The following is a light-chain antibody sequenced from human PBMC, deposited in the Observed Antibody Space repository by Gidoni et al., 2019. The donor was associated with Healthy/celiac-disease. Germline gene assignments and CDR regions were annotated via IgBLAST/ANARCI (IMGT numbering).Light chain of an antibody. CDR3: QPYNRYSPYT. CDR1: QSISSW. CDR2: KAS. V-gene: IGKV1-5*03. J-gene: IGKJ2*01. Sequence: IQMTQSPSTLSASVGDRATITCRASQSISSWMAWYQQKPGKAPKLLIYKASSLESGVPSRFSGCVSGTEFTLTISSLQPDAFATYHCQPYNRYSPYTFGQGTKLEIK.